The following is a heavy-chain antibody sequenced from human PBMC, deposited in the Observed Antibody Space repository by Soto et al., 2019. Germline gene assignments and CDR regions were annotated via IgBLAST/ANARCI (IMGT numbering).Heavy chain of an antibody. Sequence: PGXSLRLACAASGFTLSSYGMHWVRQAPGKGLEWVAVIWYDGSNKYYADSVKGRFTISRDNSKNTLYLQMNSLRAEDTAVYYCARDQYYYYGMDVWGQGTTVTVSS. CDR3: ARDQYYYYGMDV. J-gene: IGHJ6*02. V-gene: IGHV3-33*01. CDR2: IWYDGSNK. CDR1: GFTLSSYG.